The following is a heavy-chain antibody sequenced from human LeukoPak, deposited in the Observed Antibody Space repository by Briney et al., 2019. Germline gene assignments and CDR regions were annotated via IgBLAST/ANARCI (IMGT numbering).Heavy chain of an antibody. CDR2: INPSGGST. Sequence: ASVKVSCKASGYTFTSYYMHWVRQAPGQGLEWRGIINPSGGSTSYAQKFQGRVTMTRDMSTSTVYMELSTLRSEDTAVYYCARVGHCTNGVCFFKFDYWGQGTLVTVSS. CDR3: ARVGHCTNGVCFFKFDY. V-gene: IGHV1-46*01. CDR1: GYTFTSYY. J-gene: IGHJ4*02. D-gene: IGHD2-8*01.